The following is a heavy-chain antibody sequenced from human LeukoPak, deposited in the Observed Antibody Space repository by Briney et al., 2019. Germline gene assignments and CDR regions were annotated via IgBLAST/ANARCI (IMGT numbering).Heavy chain of an antibody. V-gene: IGHV4-61*09. CDR1: GGSISSTSYY. J-gene: IGHJ5*02. CDR2: IYTTGST. Sequence: SQTLSLTCTVSGGSISSTSYYWSWLRQPAGKGREWIGHIYTTGSTNYNPSLKSRITISLDTSKNHFSLKLSSVTAADTAVYYCARGAYFYGSGINWFDPWGQGTLITVSS. D-gene: IGHD3-10*01. CDR3: ARGAYFYGSGINWFDP.